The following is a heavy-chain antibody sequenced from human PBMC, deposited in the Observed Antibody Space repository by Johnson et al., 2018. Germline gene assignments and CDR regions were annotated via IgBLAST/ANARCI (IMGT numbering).Heavy chain of an antibody. J-gene: IGHJ3*02. CDR1: GFTFSSYG. D-gene: IGHD2/OR15-2a*01. Sequence: QLVESGGGVVQPGRSLRLSCAASGFTFSSYGMHWVRQAPGKGLEWVAVIWYAGSNKYYADSVKGRFTISRDNSKNTRYLQMNSLRAEDTAVYYCAKDSAMADYFDAFDIWGQGTMVTVSS. CDR3: AKDSAMADYFDAFDI. V-gene: IGHV3-33*06. CDR2: IWYAGSNK.